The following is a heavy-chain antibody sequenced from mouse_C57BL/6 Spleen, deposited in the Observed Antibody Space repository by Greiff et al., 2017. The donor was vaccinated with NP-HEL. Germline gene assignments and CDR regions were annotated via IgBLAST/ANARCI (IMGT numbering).Heavy chain of an antibody. Sequence: VQLQQSGAELVRPGASVTLSCKASGYTFTDYEMHWVKQTPVHGLEWIGAIDPETGGTAYNQKFKGKAILTADKSSSTAYMELRSLTSEDSAVYYCTREGYYYGSSFRFAYWGQGTLVTVSA. CDR1: GYTFTDYE. CDR3: TREGYYYGSSFRFAY. J-gene: IGHJ3*01. CDR2: IDPETGGT. D-gene: IGHD1-1*01. V-gene: IGHV1-15*01.